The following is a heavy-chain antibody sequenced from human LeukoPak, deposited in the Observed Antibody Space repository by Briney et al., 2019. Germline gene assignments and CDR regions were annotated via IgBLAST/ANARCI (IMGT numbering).Heavy chain of an antibody. V-gene: IGHV5-51*01. J-gene: IGHJ6*02. CDR1: GYSFTSYW. CDR2: IYPGDSDT. Sequence: GESLQISCQGSGYSFTSYWIGWVRQMPGKGLEWMGIIYPGDSDTRYSPSFQGQVTISADKSISTAYLQWSSLKASDTAMYYCARSVTTSTYYYYYGMDVWGQGTTVTVSS. D-gene: IGHD4-11*01. CDR3: ARSVTTSTYYYYYGMDV.